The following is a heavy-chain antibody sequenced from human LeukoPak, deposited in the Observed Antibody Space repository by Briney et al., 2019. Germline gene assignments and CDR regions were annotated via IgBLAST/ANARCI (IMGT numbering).Heavy chain of an antibody. CDR3: ARENYCTNGVCYSPFDY. Sequence: GGSLRLSCAASGFTFSTYWMHWVRQAPGKGLVWVSRINTDGSSTYYADSVKGRFTISRDNAKNTLYLQMNSLRAEDTAVYYCARENYCTNGVCYSPFDYWGQGTLVTVSS. D-gene: IGHD2-8*01. V-gene: IGHV3-74*01. CDR2: INTDGSST. CDR1: GFTFSTYW. J-gene: IGHJ4*02.